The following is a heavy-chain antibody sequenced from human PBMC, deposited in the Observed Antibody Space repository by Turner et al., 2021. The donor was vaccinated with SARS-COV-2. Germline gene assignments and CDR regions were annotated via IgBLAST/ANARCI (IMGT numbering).Heavy chain of an antibody. CDR2: TLHTGST. Sequence: QVQLQESGPGLVKPSETLSLTCTVSGDSVSSGVYYWSWNRQPPGKGLEWIGYTLHTGSTTYNPSLKSRVTISVDTSKHQFSLRLSSVTAADTAVYYCARVGLGNYCYGKDVWGQGTTVTVSS. J-gene: IGHJ6*02. CDR3: ARVGLGNYCYGKDV. V-gene: IGHV4-61*08. D-gene: IGHD3-22*01. CDR1: GDSVSSGVYY.